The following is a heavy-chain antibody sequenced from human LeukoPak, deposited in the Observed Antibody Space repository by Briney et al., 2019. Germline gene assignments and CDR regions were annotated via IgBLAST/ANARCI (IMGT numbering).Heavy chain of an antibody. D-gene: IGHD3-22*01. V-gene: IGHV3-7*01. CDR3: ARDDYYDSSGYYPYYPADFQH. J-gene: IGHJ1*01. CDR1: GSTFSSYW. Sequence: PGGSLRLSCAASGSTFSSYWMSWVRQAPGKGLEWVANIKEDGSEKYYVDSVKGRFTISRDNAKNSLYLQMNSLRAEDTAVYYCARDDYYDSSGYYPYYPADFQHWGQGTLVTVSS. CDR2: IKEDGSEK.